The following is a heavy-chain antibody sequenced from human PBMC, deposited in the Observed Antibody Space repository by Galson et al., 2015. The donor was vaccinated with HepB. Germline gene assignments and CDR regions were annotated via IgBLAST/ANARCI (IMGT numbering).Heavy chain of an antibody. J-gene: IGHJ6*02. Sequence: SVKVSCKASGYTFTSYYMHWVRQAPGQGLEWMGIINPSGGSTSYAQKFQGRVTMTRDTSTSTVYMELSSLRSEDTAVYYCAREGYYDGSGYYEIDYYYYGMDVWGQGTTVTVSS. CDR2: INPSGGST. CDR3: AREGYYDGSGYYEIDYYYYGMDV. D-gene: IGHD3-22*01. V-gene: IGHV1-46*03. CDR1: GYTFTSYY.